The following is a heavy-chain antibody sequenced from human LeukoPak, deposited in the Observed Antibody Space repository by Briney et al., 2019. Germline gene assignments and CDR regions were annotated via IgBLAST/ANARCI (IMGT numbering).Heavy chain of an antibody. V-gene: IGHV3-7*01. J-gene: IGHJ4*02. Sequence: GGSLRLSFAASGFTFSSYWMSWVRQAPGKGLEWVANIKQDGSEKYYVDSVKGRFTISRDNAKNSLYLQMNSLRAEDTAVYYCARDGNWGSDYFDYWGQGTLVTVSS. D-gene: IGHD7-27*01. CDR3: ARDGNWGSDYFDY. CDR2: IKQDGSEK. CDR1: GFTFSSYW.